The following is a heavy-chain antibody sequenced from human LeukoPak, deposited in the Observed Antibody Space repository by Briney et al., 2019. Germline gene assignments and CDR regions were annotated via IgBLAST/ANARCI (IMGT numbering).Heavy chain of an antibody. V-gene: IGHV4-59*01. CDR2: IYYTGST. CDR3: ARVTEFYGSGRRHTYYSYYLDV. D-gene: IGHD3-10*01. J-gene: IGHJ6*03. Sequence: KPSQTPSLTHTVSGPSISSYYSSWIRQPPGKGLEWIGYIYYTGSTNYNPSLKSRVTMSVDTSKNQFSLKLSSVTAADTAVYYCARVTEFYGSGRRHTYYSYYLDVWGKGTTVTISS. CDR1: GPSISSYY.